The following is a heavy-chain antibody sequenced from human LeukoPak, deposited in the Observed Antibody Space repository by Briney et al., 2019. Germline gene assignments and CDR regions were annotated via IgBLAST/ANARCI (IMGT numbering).Heavy chain of an antibody. CDR3: AREGIAVAGPLDY. Sequence: GGSLRLSCAASGFTFSSYWMHRVRQAPGKGLVWVSRINSDGSSTSYADSVKGRFTISRDNAKNTLYLQMNSLRAEDTAVYYCAREGIAVAGPLDYWGQGTLVTVSS. D-gene: IGHD6-19*01. V-gene: IGHV3-74*01. CDR2: INSDGSST. J-gene: IGHJ4*02. CDR1: GFTFSSYW.